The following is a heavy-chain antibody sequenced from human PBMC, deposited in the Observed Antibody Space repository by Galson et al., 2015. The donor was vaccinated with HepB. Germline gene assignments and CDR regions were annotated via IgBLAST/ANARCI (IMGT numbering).Heavy chain of an antibody. D-gene: IGHD2-2*01. J-gene: IGHJ5*02. V-gene: IGHV4-34*01. CDR3: ARGASTPYCSSTSCYVSFDP. CDR2: INHSGTT. Sequence: LRLSCAASGFTFSTYGIHWVRQAPGKGLEWIGEINHSGTTNYNPSLKSRVTISVDTSKKQFSLKLSSVTAADTAVYYCARGASTPYCSSTSCYVSFDPWGQGTLVSVSS. CDR1: GFTFSTYG.